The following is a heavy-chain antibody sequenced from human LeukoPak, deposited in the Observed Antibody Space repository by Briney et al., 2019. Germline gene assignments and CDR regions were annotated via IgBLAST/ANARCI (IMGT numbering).Heavy chain of an antibody. CDR1: GFTVSSNY. Sequence: GGSLRLSCAASGFTVSSNYMSWVRQAPGKGLEWVSVIYSGGSTYYADSVKGRFTISRDNSKNKLYLQMNSLRAEDTAVYYCAREELLGESYYYYGMDVWGKGTTVTVSS. CDR2: IYSGGST. J-gene: IGHJ6*04. V-gene: IGHV3-53*01. CDR3: AREELLGESYYYYGMDV. D-gene: IGHD3-10*01.